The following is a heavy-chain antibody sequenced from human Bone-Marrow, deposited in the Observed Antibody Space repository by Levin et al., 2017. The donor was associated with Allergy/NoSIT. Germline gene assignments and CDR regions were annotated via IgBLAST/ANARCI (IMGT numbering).Heavy chain of an antibody. D-gene: IGHD5-12*01. CDR1: GGTFSSYA. J-gene: IGHJ6*03. V-gene: IGHV1-69*06. CDR3: ARARPLATQVGYYYYYMDV. CDR2: IIPIFGTA. Sequence: SVKVSCKASGGTFSSYAISWVRQAPGQGLEWMGGIIPIFGTANYAQKFQGRVTITADKSTSTAYMELSSLRSEDTAVYYCARARPLATQVGYYYYYMDVWGKGTTVTVSS.